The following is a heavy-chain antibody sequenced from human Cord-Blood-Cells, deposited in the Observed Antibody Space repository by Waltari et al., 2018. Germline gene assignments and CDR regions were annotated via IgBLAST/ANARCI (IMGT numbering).Heavy chain of an antibody. CDR3: ARHLDRAAAGIDY. Sequence: QLQLQESGPGLVKPSENLSLPCTVSGGSTSRSSYYWGWIRQPPGKGLEWIGSIYYSGSTYYNPSLKSRVTISVDTSKNQFSLKLSSVTAADTAVYYCARHLDRAAAGIDYWGQGTLVTVSS. D-gene: IGHD6-13*01. J-gene: IGHJ4*02. CDR2: IYYSGST. V-gene: IGHV4-39*01. CDR1: GGSTSRSSYY.